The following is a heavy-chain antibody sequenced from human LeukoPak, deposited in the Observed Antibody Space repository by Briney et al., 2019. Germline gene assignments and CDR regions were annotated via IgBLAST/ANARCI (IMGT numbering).Heavy chain of an antibody. CDR1: GYTSSGYY. J-gene: IGHJ4*02. CDR3: ARALRYDDSSGYDGY. Sequence: GASVKVSCKDSGYTSSGYYMHWVRQAPGQGLEWMGWINPNSGATNYAQTLQGRVTMTRDTSISIVYMELSRLRTDDTAVYYCARALRYDDSSGYDGYWGQGTLVTVSS. V-gene: IGHV1-2*02. D-gene: IGHD3-22*01. CDR2: INPNSGAT.